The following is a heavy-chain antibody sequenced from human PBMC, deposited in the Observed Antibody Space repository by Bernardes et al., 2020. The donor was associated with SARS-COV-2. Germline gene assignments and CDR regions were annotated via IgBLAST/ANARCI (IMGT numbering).Heavy chain of an antibody. J-gene: IGHJ4*02. CDR1: GFSFSNYA. V-gene: IGHV3-23*01. Sequence: GGSLRLSCSASGFSFSNYAMSWVRQAPGKGLEWVSSISGSGGNTFFADSVKGRFTISRDNSKNTLYVQMNNLRADDTAVYYCARDDLNYYSDYWGQGTLVTVSS. CDR3: ARDDLNYYSDY. CDR2: ISGSGGNT.